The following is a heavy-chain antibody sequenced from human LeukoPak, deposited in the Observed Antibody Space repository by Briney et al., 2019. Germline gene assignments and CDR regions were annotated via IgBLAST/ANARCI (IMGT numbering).Heavy chain of an antibody. CDR2: INHSGST. V-gene: IGHV4-34*01. CDR1: GXSFSGYY. J-gene: IGHJ4*02. D-gene: IGHD3-10*01. Sequence: SETLSLTCAVYGXSFSGYYWSWIRQPPGKGLEWIGEINHSGSTNYNPSLKSRVTISVDTSKNQFSLKLSSVTAADTAVYYCARGGEYGSGSYYKYWGQGTLVTVSS. CDR3: ARGGEYGSGSYYKY.